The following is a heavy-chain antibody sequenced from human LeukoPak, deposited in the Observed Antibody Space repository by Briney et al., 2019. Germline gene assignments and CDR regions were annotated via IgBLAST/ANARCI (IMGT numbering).Heavy chain of an antibody. CDR3: AKVYYYDSSVTNWFDP. J-gene: IGHJ5*02. V-gene: IGHV3-23*01. CDR1: GFTFSDYV. D-gene: IGHD3-22*01. CDR2: ISGGGAIST. Sequence: GGSLRLSCAASGFTFSDYVMSWVRQAPGKGLEWVSAISGGGAISTYYADSVKGRFTISRDNSKNTLYLQMNSLRAEDTAVYYCAKVYYYDSSVTNWFDPWGQGTLVTVSS.